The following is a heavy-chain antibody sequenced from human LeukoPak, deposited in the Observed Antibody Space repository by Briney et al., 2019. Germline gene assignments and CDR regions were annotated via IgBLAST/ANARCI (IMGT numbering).Heavy chain of an antibody. J-gene: IGHJ4*02. Sequence: GGSLRLSCGASGFTFTSYAMSWVRQAPGKGLEWVSSIDISGGSTYYADSVQGRFTISRDNSKNTLYLQMNSLRAEDTALYYCANEVRPNDYWGQGTLVTVSS. CDR2: IDISGGST. CDR1: GFTFTSYA. CDR3: ANEVRPNDY. D-gene: IGHD1-1*01. V-gene: IGHV3-23*01.